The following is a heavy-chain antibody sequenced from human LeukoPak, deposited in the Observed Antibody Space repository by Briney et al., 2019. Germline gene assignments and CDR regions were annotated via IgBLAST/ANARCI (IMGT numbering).Heavy chain of an antibody. V-gene: IGHV3-30-3*01. D-gene: IGHD3-9*01. CDR3: ATLYDILTGYPSRVDY. CDR1: GFTLSSYE. J-gene: IGHJ4*02. Sequence: PGGSLRLSCAASGFTLSSYEMNWVRQAPGKGLEWVAVISYDGSNKYYADSVKGRFTISRDNSKNTLYLQMNSLRAEDTAVYYCATLYDILTGYPSRVDYWGQGTLVTVSS. CDR2: ISYDGSNK.